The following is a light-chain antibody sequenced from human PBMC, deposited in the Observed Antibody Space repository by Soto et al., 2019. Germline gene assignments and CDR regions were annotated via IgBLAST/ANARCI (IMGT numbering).Light chain of an antibody. J-gene: IGLJ2*01. V-gene: IGLV2-11*01. CDR3: CSYAGDGSYVI. CDR1: SSDVGAYKY. CDR2: EVN. Sequence: QSALTQPRSVSGSPGQSVTISCSGTSSDVGAYKYVSWIRQHPGKAPKFMIYEVNKRPSGVSNRFSGSKSGNTASLTISGLQAEDEADYYCCSYAGDGSYVIFGGGTKLTVL.